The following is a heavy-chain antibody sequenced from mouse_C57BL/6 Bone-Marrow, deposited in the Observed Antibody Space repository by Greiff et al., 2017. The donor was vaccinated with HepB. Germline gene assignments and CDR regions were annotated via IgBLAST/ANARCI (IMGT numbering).Heavy chain of an antibody. J-gene: IGHJ3*01. CDR2: INPGSGGT. D-gene: IGHD1-1*01. CDR1: GYAFTNYL. Sequence: VQLQQSGAELVRPGTSVKVSCKASGYAFTNYLIEWVKQRPGQGLEWIGVINPGSGGTNYNEKFKGKATLTADKSSSTAYMQLSSLTSEDSAVYFCARNYGSSPAWFAYWGQGTLVTVS. V-gene: IGHV1-54*01. CDR3: ARNYGSSPAWFAY.